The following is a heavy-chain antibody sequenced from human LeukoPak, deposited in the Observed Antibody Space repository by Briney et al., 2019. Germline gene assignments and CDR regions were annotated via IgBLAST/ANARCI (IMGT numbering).Heavy chain of an antibody. CDR3: TGGRFTGGGFGESHD. CDR2: INHSGRT. J-gene: IGHJ4*02. V-gene: IGHV4-34*01. CDR1: GASFSSHY. Sequence: PSETLSLTCAVYGASFSSHYCNWIRQPPGGGLEWIGEINHSGRTNYNPSLKSRITISVDTSKKQVSLKLTSVTVADTAMYYCTGGRFTGGGFGESHDWGQGTLVTVSS. D-gene: IGHD3-10*01.